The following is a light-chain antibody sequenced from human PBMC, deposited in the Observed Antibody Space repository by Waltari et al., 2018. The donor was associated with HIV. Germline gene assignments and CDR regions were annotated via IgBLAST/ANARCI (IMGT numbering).Light chain of an antibody. CDR2: EGS. CDR3: CSYTGSSTRRPYV. V-gene: IGLV2-23*01. Sequence: QSALTQPASVSGSPGQSLTISCTGTSSDVGSYNLVSWYPQHPGKAPKVMIYEGSKRPSGVSNRFSGSKSGNTASLTISGLQAEDEADYYCCSYTGSSTRRPYVFGTGTKVTVL. CDR1: SSDVGSYNL. J-gene: IGLJ1*01.